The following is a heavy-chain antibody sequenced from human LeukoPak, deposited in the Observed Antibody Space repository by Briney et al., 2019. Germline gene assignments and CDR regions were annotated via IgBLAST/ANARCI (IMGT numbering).Heavy chain of an antibody. J-gene: IGHJ3*02. Sequence: GGSLRLSCAASGFTFSSYGMHWVRQAPGKGLEWVANIKQDGSEKFYADSVKGRFTVSRDNAENSLFLQMNSLRAEDTAVYYCARWSGYYYNDAFDIWGQGTMVTVSS. CDR3: ARWSGYYYNDAFDI. D-gene: IGHD3-22*01. V-gene: IGHV3-7*03. CDR1: GFTFSSYG. CDR2: IKQDGSEK.